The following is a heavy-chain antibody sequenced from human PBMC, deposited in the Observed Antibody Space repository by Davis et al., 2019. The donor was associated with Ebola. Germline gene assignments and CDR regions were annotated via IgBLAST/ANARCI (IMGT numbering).Heavy chain of an antibody. D-gene: IGHD3-22*01. CDR2: IKQDGSEK. V-gene: IGHV3-7*01. J-gene: IGHJ6*04. CDR1: GFTFRSYW. Sequence: GESLKISCAASGFTFRSYWMSWVRQAPGKGLEWVANIKQDGSEKYYVDSVKGRFTISRDNAKNSLYLQMNSLRDEDTAVYYCAELGSDYYDSSGYYYYYYGMDVWGKGTTVTVSS. CDR3: AELGSDYYDSSGYYYYYYGMDV.